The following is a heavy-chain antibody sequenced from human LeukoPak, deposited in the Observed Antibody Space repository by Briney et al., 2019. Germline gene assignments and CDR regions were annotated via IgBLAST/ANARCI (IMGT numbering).Heavy chain of an antibody. CDR2: TYYRSKWYN. J-gene: IGHJ6*02. CDR3: ARDDVSETTYYYYGMDV. D-gene: IGHD1-1*01. V-gene: IGHV6-1*01. Sequence: SQTLSLTCAISGDSVSSNSAAWNWIRQSPSRGLEWLGRTYYRSKWYNDYAVSVKSRVTINPDTSKNQFSLQLNSVTPEDTAVYYCARDDVSETTYYYYGMDVWGQGTTVTVSS. CDR1: GDSVSSNSAA.